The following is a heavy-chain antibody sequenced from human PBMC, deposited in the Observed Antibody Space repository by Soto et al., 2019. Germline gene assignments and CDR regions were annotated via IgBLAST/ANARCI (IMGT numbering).Heavy chain of an antibody. V-gene: IGHV4-4*02. CDR3: AREAGHAENWFDP. Sequence: QVQLQESGPGLVKPSGTLSLTCAVSGGSISSSNWWSWVSQPPRKGLEWIGEIYYSGSTNYNPSLKTRVTISVDKSKNQFSLKLSSVCASDTAVYYCAREAGHAENWFDPWGQGTLVTVSS. J-gene: IGHJ5*02. CDR2: IYYSGST. CDR1: GGSISSSNW.